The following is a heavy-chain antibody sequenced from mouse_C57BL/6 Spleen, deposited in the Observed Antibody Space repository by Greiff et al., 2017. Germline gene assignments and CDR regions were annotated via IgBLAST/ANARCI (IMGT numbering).Heavy chain of an antibody. Sequence: EVKLMESGGGLVKPGGSLKLSCAASGFTFSSYAMSWVRQTPEKRLEWVATISDGGSYTYYPDNVKGRFTISRDNAKNNLYLQMSHLKSEDTAMYYCAREMGYSNNGDYYAMDYWGQGTSVTVSS. D-gene: IGHD2-5*01. CDR3: AREMGYSNNGDYYAMDY. CDR2: ISDGGSYT. CDR1: GFTFSSYA. J-gene: IGHJ4*01. V-gene: IGHV5-4*01.